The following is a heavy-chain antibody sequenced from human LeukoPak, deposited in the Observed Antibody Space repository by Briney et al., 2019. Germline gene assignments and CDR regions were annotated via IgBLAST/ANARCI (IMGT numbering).Heavy chain of an antibody. V-gene: IGHV1-18*01. CDR2: ISAYNGNT. CDR1: GYTFTSYG. J-gene: IGHJ4*02. D-gene: IGHD3-10*01. CDR3: ARDLTVRGVFPSGY. Sequence: ASVTVSFTCSGYTFTSYGISWVRQAPGQGLEWMGWISAYNGNTNYSQKLQGRVTMTTDTSTSTAYMELRSLRSDDTAVYYCARDLTVRGVFPSGYWGQGTLVTVSS.